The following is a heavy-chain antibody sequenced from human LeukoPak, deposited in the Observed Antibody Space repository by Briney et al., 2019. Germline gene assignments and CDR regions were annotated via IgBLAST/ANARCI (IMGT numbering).Heavy chain of an antibody. CDR2: ISGSGGTT. CDR3: AKRRDSSGYYYFDY. J-gene: IGHJ4*02. CDR1: GFTFSSYA. Sequence: GGSLRLSCAASGFTFSSYAMSWVRQAPGKGLEGVSGISGSGGTTFYADSVKGRFTISRDNSKNTLYLQMNSLRAEDAAVYYCAKRRDSSGYYYFDYWGQGTLVTVSS. D-gene: IGHD3-22*01. V-gene: IGHV3-23*01.